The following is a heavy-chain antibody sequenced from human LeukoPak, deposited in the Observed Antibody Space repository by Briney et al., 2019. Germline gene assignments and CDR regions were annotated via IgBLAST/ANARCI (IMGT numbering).Heavy chain of an antibody. CDR3: AKSGTVGAYYYYMDV. Sequence: GGSLRLSCAASGFTFSSYGMHRVRQAPGKGLEWVAFIRYDGSNKYYADSVKGRFTISRDNSKNTLYLQMNSLRAEDTAVYYCAKSGTVGAYYYYMDVWGKGTTVTVSS. J-gene: IGHJ6*03. V-gene: IGHV3-30*02. CDR1: GFTFSSYG. CDR2: IRYDGSNK. D-gene: IGHD1-26*01.